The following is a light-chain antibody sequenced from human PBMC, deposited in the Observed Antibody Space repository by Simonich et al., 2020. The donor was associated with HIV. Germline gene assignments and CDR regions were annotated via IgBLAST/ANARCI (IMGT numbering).Light chain of an antibody. CDR3: SSYAGSSTLV. Sequence: QSALTQPASVSGSPGQSITISCTGTSNDIGSYNYVSWYQQYPGKAPKLMIYDVSKRPSGISHRFSGSTSGNTASLTISGLQAEDEADYHCSSYAGSSTLVVGGGTKLTVL. CDR2: DVS. CDR1: SNDIGSYNY. V-gene: IGLV2-14*03. J-gene: IGLJ3*02.